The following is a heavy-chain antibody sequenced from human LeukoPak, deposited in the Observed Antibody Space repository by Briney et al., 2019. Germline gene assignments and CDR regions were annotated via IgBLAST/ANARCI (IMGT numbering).Heavy chain of an antibody. CDR2: ISRSGEST. CDR1: RFTFSTYW. CDR3: AKDYAVGSIDY. Sequence: GGSLRLSCAASRFTFSTYWMHWVRQAPGKGLVWVSSISRSGESTFYADSVRGRFTISRDNSKNTVSLQMESLRAEDTALYYCAKDYAVGSIDYWGQGTLVTVSS. V-gene: IGHV3-23*01. J-gene: IGHJ4*02. D-gene: IGHD3-16*01.